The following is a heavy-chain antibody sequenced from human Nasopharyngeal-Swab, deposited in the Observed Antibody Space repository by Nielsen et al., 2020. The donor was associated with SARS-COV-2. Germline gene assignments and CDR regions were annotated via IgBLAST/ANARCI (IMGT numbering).Heavy chain of an antibody. CDR3: ASEGSGVFGVVIYAFDI. D-gene: IGHD3-3*01. Sequence: ASVKVSCKVSGYTLTVFPIHWVRQAPGKGLEWMGTVVPEDGEPIYAQNFQGRVTMTEDTSTYTAYLELSSLRSEDTAVYYCASEGSGVFGVVIYAFDIWGTGTLVTVSS. V-gene: IGHV1-24*01. CDR1: GYTLTVFP. CDR2: VVPEDGEP. J-gene: IGHJ3*02.